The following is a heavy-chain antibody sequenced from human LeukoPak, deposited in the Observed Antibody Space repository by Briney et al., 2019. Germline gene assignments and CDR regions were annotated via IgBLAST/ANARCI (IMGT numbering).Heavy chain of an antibody. D-gene: IGHD3-3*01. Sequence: AGGSLRLSCAASGFTFDDYAMHWVRQAPGEGLKWFSLISWDGGSTYYADSVKGRFTISRDNSKNSLYLQMNSLRAEDTALYYCAKDITIFGVVPCFDYWGQGTLVTVSS. CDR2: ISWDGGST. V-gene: IGHV3-43D*04. J-gene: IGHJ4*02. CDR1: GFTFDDYA. CDR3: AKDITIFGVVPCFDY.